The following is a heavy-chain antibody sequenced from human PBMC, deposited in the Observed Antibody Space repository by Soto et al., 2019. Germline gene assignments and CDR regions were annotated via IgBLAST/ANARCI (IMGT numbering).Heavy chain of an antibody. V-gene: IGHV3-30-3*01. D-gene: IGHD4-4*01. J-gene: IGHJ2*01. CDR2: ISYDGSNK. CDR3: ARPLWRDDYNWGYFDL. Sequence: QVQLVESGGGVVQPGRSLRLSCAASGFTFSSYAMHGVRQAPGKGLEWVAVISYDGSNKYYADSVKGRFTISRDNSKNTLYLQMNSLRAEDTAVYYCARPLWRDDYNWGYFDLWGRGTLVTVSS. CDR1: GFTFSSYA.